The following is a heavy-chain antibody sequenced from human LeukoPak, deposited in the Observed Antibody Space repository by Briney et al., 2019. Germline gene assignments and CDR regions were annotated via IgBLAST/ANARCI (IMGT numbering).Heavy chain of an antibody. J-gene: IGHJ4*02. CDR1: GGSFSGYY. V-gene: IGHV4-34*01. Sequence: KASETLSLTCAVYGGSFSGYYWSWIRQPPGKGLEWIGEINHSGSTNYNPSLKSRVTISVDTSKNQFSLKLSSVTAADTAVYYCARGRTYDSSGYSLPDNDYWGQGTLVTVSS. CDR2: INHSGST. D-gene: IGHD3-22*01. CDR3: ARGRTYDSSGYSLPDNDY.